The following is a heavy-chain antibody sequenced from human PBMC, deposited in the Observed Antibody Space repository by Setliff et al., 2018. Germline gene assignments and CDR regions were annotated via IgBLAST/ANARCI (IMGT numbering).Heavy chain of an antibody. Sequence: ASETLSLTCAVYGGSFSGYYWSWIRQPPGKGLEWIGEINHSGSINYNPSLKSRVTISVDTSKNQFSLKLSSVTAADTAVYYCARGRSNFWGYYFDYWGQGTLVTSPQ. D-gene: IGHD3-3*01. V-gene: IGHV4-34*01. CDR2: INHSGSI. CDR1: GGSFSGYY. J-gene: IGHJ4*02. CDR3: ARGRSNFWGYYFDY.